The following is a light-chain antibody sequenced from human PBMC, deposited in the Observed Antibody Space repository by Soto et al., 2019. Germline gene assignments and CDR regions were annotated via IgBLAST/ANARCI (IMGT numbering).Light chain of an antibody. V-gene: IGLV2-8*01. J-gene: IGLJ1*01. Sequence: QSALTQPPSASGSPGQSVTISCIGTSSDVGGYNYVSWYQQHPGKAPKLMIYEVSKRPSGVPDRFSGSKSGNSASLTVSGTEAEVESDYSSGSFAERTNFAFGAGTKFTVL. CDR3: GSFAERTNFA. CDR2: EVS. CDR1: SSDVGGYNY.